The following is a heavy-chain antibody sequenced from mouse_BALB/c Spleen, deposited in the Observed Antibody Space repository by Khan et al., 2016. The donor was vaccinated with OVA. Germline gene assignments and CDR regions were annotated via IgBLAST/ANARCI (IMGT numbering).Heavy chain of an antibody. CDR3: TRSYDSYYVDY. Sequence: EVQLQQSGPVLARPGASVKMSCKASAYSFTNYWMHWVKQRPGQGLEWIGAIYPGISDTRYNQKFKDQAKLTAVTSASTAYIEFSSLTNEDSAVYDFTRSYDSYYVDYWGQGTTLTVSS. D-gene: IGHD2-4*01. CDR1: AYSFTNYW. V-gene: IGHV1-5*01. CDR2: IYPGISDT. J-gene: IGHJ2*01.